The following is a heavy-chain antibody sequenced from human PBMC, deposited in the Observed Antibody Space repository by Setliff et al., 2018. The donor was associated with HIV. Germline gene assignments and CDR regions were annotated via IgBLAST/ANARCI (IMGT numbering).Heavy chain of an antibody. V-gene: IGHV4-39*07. CDR2: MYYSGRT. CDR3: AREVPIDSSGYYLGGWFDP. CDR1: GGSISSSSYY. J-gene: IGHJ5*02. Sequence: SETLSLTCTVSGGSISSSSYYWGWTRQPPGKGLEWIGSMYYSGRTYYNLSLKSRVTISVDTSKNQFSLKLSSVTVADTAVYYCAREVPIDSSGYYLGGWFDPWGQGTLVTVSS. D-gene: IGHD3-22*01.